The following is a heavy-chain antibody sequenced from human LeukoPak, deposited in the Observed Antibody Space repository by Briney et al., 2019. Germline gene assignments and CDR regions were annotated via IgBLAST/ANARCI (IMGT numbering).Heavy chain of an antibody. V-gene: IGHV4-38-2*02. D-gene: IGHD2-15*01. CDR3: ARQWVVVAATTINWFDP. Sequence: SETLSLTCTVSGYSINNNYYWDWIRQPPGKGLEFIASIHHSGTAYYNPALKSRVAISVDTSKNQFSLKVNSVTAADTAVYYCARQWVVVAATTINWFDPWGQGTLVTVSS. CDR2: IHHSGTA. J-gene: IGHJ5*02. CDR1: GYSINNNYY.